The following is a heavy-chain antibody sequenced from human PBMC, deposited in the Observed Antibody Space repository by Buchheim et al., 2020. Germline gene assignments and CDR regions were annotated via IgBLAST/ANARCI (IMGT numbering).Heavy chain of an antibody. V-gene: IGHV4-39*01. CDR2: IYYSGST. CDR3: ARQGVGSYYFDY. Sequence: QLQLQESGPGLVKPSETLSLTCTVSGGSISSSSYYWGWIRQPPGKGLEWIGSIYYSGSTYYNPSLKSRVTISVDTSTNQFFLKLSSVTAADTAVYYCARQGVGSYYFDYWGQGTL. J-gene: IGHJ4*02. CDR1: GGSISSSSYY. D-gene: IGHD1-26*01.